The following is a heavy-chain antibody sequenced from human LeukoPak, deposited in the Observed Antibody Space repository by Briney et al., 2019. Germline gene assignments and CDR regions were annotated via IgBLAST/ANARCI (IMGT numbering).Heavy chain of an antibody. V-gene: IGHV4-34*01. CDR1: GGSFSGYY. CDR3: ARRSRWVRGVSRSAGYYFAY. CDR2: INHSGST. Sequence: KASETLSLTCAVYGGSFSGYYWSWNRQPPGKGLEWIGEINHSGSTNYNPSLKSRGTISVDTSKNQFSLKLSSVTAADTAVYYCARRSRWVRGVSRSAGYYFAYWGQGTLVTVSS. D-gene: IGHD3-10*01. J-gene: IGHJ4*02.